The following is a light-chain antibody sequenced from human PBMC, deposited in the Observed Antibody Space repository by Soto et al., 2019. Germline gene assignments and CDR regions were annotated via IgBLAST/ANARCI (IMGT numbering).Light chain of an antibody. J-gene: IGLJ1*01. Sequence: QSVLTQSPSVSGAPGQRVTISCTGSSSNIGAGYDVHWYQHLPGTAPKRLIYGDNNRPSGVPDRFSGSKSGTSASLAITGLQPEDEADYYCQSYDSSLTTFVFGTGTKVTVL. CDR2: GDN. CDR1: SSNIGAGYD. V-gene: IGLV1-40*01. CDR3: QSYDSSLTTFV.